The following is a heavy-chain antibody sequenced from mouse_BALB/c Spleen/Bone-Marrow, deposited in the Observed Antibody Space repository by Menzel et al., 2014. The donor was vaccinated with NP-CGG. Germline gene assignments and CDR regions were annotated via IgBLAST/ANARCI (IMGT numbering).Heavy chain of an antibody. J-gene: IGHJ3*01. CDR1: GFNIKDTY. D-gene: IGHD1-1*01. V-gene: IGHV14-3*02. CDR3: ARDYGRTAWFAY. CDR2: IDPANGNT. Sequence: VQLKESGAELVKSGASVKLSCTASGFNIKDTYMHWVKQRPEQGLGWIGRIDPANGNTKYDPKFQGKATITADTSSNTAYLQLSSLTSEDTAVYYCARDYGRTAWFAYWGQGTLVTVSA.